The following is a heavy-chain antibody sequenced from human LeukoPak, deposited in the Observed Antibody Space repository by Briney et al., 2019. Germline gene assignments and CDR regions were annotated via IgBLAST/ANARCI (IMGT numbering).Heavy chain of an antibody. CDR3: ANQPADGRLYRAAAGTARGYY. CDR1: GFTFSSYA. V-gene: IGHV3-23*01. D-gene: IGHD6-13*01. CDR2: ISGSGGST. J-gene: IGHJ4*02. Sequence: GGSLRLSCAASGFTFSSYAMSWVRQAPGKGLEWVSAISGSGGSTYYADSVKGRFTTSRDNSKNTLYLQMNSLRAEDTAVYYCANQPADGRLYRAAAGTARGYYWGQGTLVTVSS.